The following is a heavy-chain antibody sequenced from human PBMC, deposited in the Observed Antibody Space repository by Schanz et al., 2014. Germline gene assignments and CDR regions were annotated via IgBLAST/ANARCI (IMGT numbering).Heavy chain of an antibody. CDR3: ARKVVATIGGYYDN. V-gene: IGHV3-23*01. CDR1: GFTFSSYA. D-gene: IGHD5-12*01. CDR2: IGDDGTTT. Sequence: EVQLLESGGGLVQPGGSLRLSCAASGFTFSSYAMSWLRQAPGKGLEWVSVIGDDGTTTYYADSVKGRFTISRDNSKNTLFLQMNSLRAEDTAVYCCARKVVATIGGYYDNWGQGTLVIVSS. J-gene: IGHJ4*03.